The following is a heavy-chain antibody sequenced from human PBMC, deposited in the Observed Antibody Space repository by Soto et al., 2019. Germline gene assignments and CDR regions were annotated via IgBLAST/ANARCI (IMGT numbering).Heavy chain of an antibody. V-gene: IGHV1-46*01. J-gene: IGHJ3*02. Sequence: QVQLVQSGAEVKKPGASVKVSCKASGYTFTNYYLHWVRQAPGQGLEWMGIINPSGGSTNYAEKIQSRGHMTRDTSTSKVYMDLSSLRSEDTAVYYCARVGPTQDAFDIWGQGTMVPVSS. CDR1: GYTFTNYY. D-gene: IGHD1-26*01. CDR2: INPSGGST. CDR3: ARVGPTQDAFDI.